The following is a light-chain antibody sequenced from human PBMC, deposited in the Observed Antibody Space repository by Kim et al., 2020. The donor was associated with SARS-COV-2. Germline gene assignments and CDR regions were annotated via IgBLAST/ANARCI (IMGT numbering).Light chain of an antibody. V-gene: IGLV2-8*01. CDR1: SSDIGGYDY. CDR3: SSYAGSNNYV. Sequence: GQSVTISCPGTSSDIGGYDYVSWYQQHPGKAPKLMIYEVSKRPSGVPDRFSGSKSGNTASLTVSGLQAEDEADYYCSSYAGSNNYVFGPGTKVTVL. CDR2: EVS. J-gene: IGLJ1*01.